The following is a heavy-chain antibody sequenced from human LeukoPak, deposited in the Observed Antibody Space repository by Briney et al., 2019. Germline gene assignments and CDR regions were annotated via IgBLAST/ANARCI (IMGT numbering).Heavy chain of an antibody. J-gene: IGHJ4*02. D-gene: IGHD2-2*01. Sequence: PSETLSLTCTVSGGSISSYYWSWIRQPPGKGLEWIGPMFHSGSTYYNPSLKSRVTISLDTSKNQFSLKLSSVTAADTAVYYCARAPHCSTTSCYEGGYYFDYWGQGTLVTVSS. V-gene: IGHV4-59*08. CDR1: GGSISSYY. CDR2: MFHSGST. CDR3: ARAPHCSTTSCYEGGYYFDY.